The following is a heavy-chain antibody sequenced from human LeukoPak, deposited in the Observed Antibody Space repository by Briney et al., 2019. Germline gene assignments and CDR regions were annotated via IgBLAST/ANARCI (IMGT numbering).Heavy chain of an antibody. CDR3: AREFGYCSTTSCPLGF. CDR1: GFTVSTNY. V-gene: IGHV3-53*01. Sequence: GGSLRLSCAASGFTVSTNYMGWVRQAPGKGLEWVSVIYNVENGGKAFYADSVKGRFTISRDNSKNTLYLQMNSLRAEDTAVYYCAREFGYCSTTSCPLGFWGQGTPVTVSS. D-gene: IGHD2-2*03. CDR2: IYNVENGGKA. J-gene: IGHJ4*02.